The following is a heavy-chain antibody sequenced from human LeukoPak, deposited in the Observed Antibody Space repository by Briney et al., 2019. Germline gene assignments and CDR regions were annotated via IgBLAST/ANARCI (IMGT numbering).Heavy chain of an antibody. D-gene: IGHD3-10*01. CDR1: GYTFTSNY. CDR2: ISPSGGST. CDR3: AKAPYGSGSYPPDY. J-gene: IGHJ4*02. V-gene: IGHV1-46*01. Sequence: ASVKVSCKAFGYTFTSNYMHWVRQAPGQGPEWMGVISPSGGSTTYAQKFQGRVTLTRDMSTSTDYLELSSLRSEDTALYYCAKAPYGSGSYPPDYWGQGTLVTVSS.